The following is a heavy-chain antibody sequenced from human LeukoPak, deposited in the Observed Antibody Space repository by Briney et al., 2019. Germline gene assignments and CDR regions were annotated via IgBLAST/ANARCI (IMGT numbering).Heavy chain of an antibody. CDR1: GYTFSGEY. V-gene: IGHV1-2*06. Sequence: ASVKASCKASGYTFSGEYMHWVRQAPGQGLEWMGRNNPKSGGTNYAQKFQGRVTMTSDTSISTLYMEVSRLKSDDTAVYYCVRGLPGGFDLWGRGTQVTVSS. CDR3: VRGLPGGFDL. CDR2: NNPKSGGT. J-gene: IGHJ2*01.